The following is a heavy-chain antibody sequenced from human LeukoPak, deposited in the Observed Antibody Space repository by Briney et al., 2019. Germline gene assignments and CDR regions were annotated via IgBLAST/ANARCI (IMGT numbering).Heavy chain of an antibody. CDR1: GFSFSTHD. CDR2: ISYDGSHK. J-gene: IGHJ6*02. D-gene: IGHD3-3*01. Sequence: GGSLRLSCAASGFSFSTHDMRWVRQAPGKGLEWVAVISYDGSHKDYADSVKGQFTISRDNSKNTLYLQMNSLRAEDTAVYYCAKGAYYAPDYGMDVWGQGTTVTVSS. CDR3: AKGAYYAPDYGMDV. V-gene: IGHV3-30*18.